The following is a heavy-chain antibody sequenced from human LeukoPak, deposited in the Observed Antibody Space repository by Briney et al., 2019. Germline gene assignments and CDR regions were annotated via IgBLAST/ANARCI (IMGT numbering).Heavy chain of an antibody. CDR1: GYSISSGYY. CDR2: IYHSGST. Sequence: SETLSLTCTVSGYSISSGYYWGWIRQPPGKGLEWIGGIYHSGSTYYNPSLKSRVTISVDTSKNRFSLKLSSVTAADTAVYYCATRPRWEYYFDYWGQGTLVTVSS. CDR3: ATRPRWEYYFDY. D-gene: IGHD1-26*01. J-gene: IGHJ4*02. V-gene: IGHV4-38-2*02.